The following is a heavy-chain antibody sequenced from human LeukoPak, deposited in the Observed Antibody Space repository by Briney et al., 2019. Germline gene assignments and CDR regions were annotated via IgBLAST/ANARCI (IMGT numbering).Heavy chain of an antibody. Sequence: PSETLSLTCAVYGGSFSGYYWSWIRQPPRKGLEWIGEINHSGSTNYNPSLKSRVTISVDTSKNQFSLKLSSVTAADTAVYYCARGCSITSCYFDYWGQGTLVTVS. CDR3: ARGCSITSCYFDY. D-gene: IGHD2-2*01. CDR1: GGSFSGYY. V-gene: IGHV4-34*01. CDR2: INHSGST. J-gene: IGHJ4*02.